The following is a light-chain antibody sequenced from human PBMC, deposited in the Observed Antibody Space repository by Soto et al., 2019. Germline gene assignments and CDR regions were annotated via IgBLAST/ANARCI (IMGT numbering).Light chain of an antibody. CDR3: QQFGTSPLVT. V-gene: IGKV3-20*01. CDR2: GVS. CDR1: QSVSTKY. J-gene: IGKJ3*01. Sequence: EIVLTQSPGTLSLSPGERATLSCRASQSVSTKYLAWYQQKPGQAPRLLIHGVSIRATGIPDRFSGSGHGTDFILTISRLEPDDYSVYYCQQFGTSPLVTFGPGTKVDIK.